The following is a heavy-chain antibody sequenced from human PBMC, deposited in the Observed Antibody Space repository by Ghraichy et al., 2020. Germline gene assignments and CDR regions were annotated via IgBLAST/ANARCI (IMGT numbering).Heavy chain of an antibody. D-gene: IGHD5-18*01. J-gene: IGHJ6*02. CDR1: GLTFSRYA. CDR3: AKVVETPKVRLLGRNYGMAV. V-gene: IGHV3-23*01. CDR2: ISGSGRST. Sequence: LSLTCAASGLTFSRYAMSWVRQAPGKGLEWVSGISGSGRSTYNADSVKGRFTISRDNSKNTLYLQMNSLRADDTAVYYCAKVVETPKVRLLGRNYGMAVWGQGTTVTVSS.